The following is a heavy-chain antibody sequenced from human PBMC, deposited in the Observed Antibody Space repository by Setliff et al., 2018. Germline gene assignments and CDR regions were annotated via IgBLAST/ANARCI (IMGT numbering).Heavy chain of an antibody. Sequence: GGSLRLSCAASGFTFSSYSMNWVRQAPGKGLQWVSAISDSGGNTYYADSVKGRFTISRDNSKNTVYLQMNSLRAEDTAVYYCAKDPSYSGSYDYLDYWGQGTLVTVSS. CDR3: AKDPSYSGSYDYLDY. V-gene: IGHV3-23*01. CDR1: GFTFSSYS. D-gene: IGHD1-26*01. J-gene: IGHJ4*02. CDR2: ISDSGGNT.